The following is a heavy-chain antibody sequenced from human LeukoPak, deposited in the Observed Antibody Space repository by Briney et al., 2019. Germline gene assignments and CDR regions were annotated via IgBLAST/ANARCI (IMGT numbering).Heavy chain of an antibody. CDR1: GGSISSYY. CDR2: ISFSGST. V-gene: IGHV4-4*07. D-gene: IGHD4-17*01. CDR3: ARDSGTTGEVRFDP. J-gene: IGHJ5*02. Sequence: NSSETLSLTCTVSGGSISSYYWSWIRQPAAKGLEWIGRISFSGSTDYNPSLKSRVAMSLDSSKTQFSLKLSSVTAADTAIYYCARDSGTTGEVRFDPWGQGILVTVSA.